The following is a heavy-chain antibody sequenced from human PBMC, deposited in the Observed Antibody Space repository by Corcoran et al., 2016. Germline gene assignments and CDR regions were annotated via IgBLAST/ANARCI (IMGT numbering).Heavy chain of an antibody. Sequence: QVQLQESGPGLVKPSETLSLTCTLSGGSVSSDSYYWSWIRQPPGKGLEWIGYISYSGSTDYNPSLKSRVTISVDTSKNQVSLKLSSVTAADTAVYYCPRDRYYYGSGNYFFDFWGQGTLVTVSS. CDR3: PRDRYYYGSGNYFFDF. D-gene: IGHD3-10*01. V-gene: IGHV4-61*01. J-gene: IGHJ4*02. CDR2: ISYSGST. CDR1: GGSVSSDSYY.